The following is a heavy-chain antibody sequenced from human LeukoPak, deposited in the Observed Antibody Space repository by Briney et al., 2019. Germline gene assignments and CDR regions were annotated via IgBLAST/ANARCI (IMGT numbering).Heavy chain of an antibody. V-gene: IGHV3-23*01. J-gene: IGHJ4*02. CDR1: GFTFSNYA. Sequence: GGSLRLSCAASGFTFSNYAMSWVRQAPGKGLEWVSTISGSGVTTYYVDSVKGRFTISRDNSKNTLYLQMNSLRAEDTAIFYCAKESPHIDYWGQGTLVTVSS. CDR2: ISGSGVTT. CDR3: AKESPHIDY.